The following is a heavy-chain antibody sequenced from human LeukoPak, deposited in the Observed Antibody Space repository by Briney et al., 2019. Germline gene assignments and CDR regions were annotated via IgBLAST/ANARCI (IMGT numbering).Heavy chain of an antibody. J-gene: IGHJ6*02. CDR1: GYTFTSYG. V-gene: IGHV1-18*01. CDR3: ARDTYCSGGSCYSYYYYYGMDV. CDR2: ISAYNGNT. D-gene: IGHD2-15*01. Sequence: GASVKVSCKASGYTFTSYGISWVRQAPGQGLEWMGWISAYNGNTNYAQKLQGRVTMTTDTSTSTAYMELRSLRSDDTAVYYCARDTYCSGGSCYSYYYYYGMDVWGQGTTVTVSS.